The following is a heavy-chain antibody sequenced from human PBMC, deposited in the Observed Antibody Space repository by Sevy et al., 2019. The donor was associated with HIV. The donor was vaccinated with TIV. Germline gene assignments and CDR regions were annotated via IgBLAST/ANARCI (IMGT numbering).Heavy chain of an antibody. CDR1: GFTFGDYA. J-gene: IGHJ6*02. V-gene: IGHV3-49*03. Sequence: GGSLRLSCTPSGFTFGDYAMSWFRQAPGKGLEWVGFIRSKAYGGTTEYAASVKGRFTISRDDSKSIAYLQMNSLKTEDTAVYYCTNSGSYYSHYYYYGMDVWGQGTTVTVSS. D-gene: IGHD1-26*01. CDR2: IRSKAYGGTT. CDR3: TNSGSYYSHYYYYGMDV.